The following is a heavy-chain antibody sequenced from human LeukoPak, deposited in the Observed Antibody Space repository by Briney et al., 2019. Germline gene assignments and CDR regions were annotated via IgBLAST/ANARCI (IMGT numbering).Heavy chain of an antibody. V-gene: IGHV3-23*01. D-gene: IGHD3-10*01. CDR1: GFTFSSYW. CDR3: AKSKLLWFGELLSE. J-gene: IGHJ4*02. CDR2: ISSSGGST. Sequence: PGGSLRLSCAASGFTFSSYWMSWVRQVAGKGLEWVSGISSSGGSTSYGDSVKGRFTISRDNSKNTLYLQMDSLRDEDTAVYYCAKSKLLWFGELLSEWGQGTLVIVSS.